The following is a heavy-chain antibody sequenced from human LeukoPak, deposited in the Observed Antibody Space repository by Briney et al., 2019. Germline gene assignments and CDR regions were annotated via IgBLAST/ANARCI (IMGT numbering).Heavy chain of an antibody. D-gene: IGHD3-10*01. V-gene: IGHV4-34*01. CDR3: ARHPPRYYYGSGSSRGRFDY. Sequence: PSETLSLTCAVYGGSFSGYYWSWIRQPPGKGLEWIGEINHSGSTNYNPSLKSRVTISVDTSKNQFSLKLSSVTAADTAVYYCARHPPRYYYGSGSSRGRFDYWGQGTLVTVSS. CDR1: GGSFSGYY. J-gene: IGHJ4*02. CDR2: INHSGST.